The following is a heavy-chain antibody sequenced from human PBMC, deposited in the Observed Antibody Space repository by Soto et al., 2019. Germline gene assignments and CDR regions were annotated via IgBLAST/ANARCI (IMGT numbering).Heavy chain of an antibody. CDR2: ITGSSEST. D-gene: IGHD2-2*01. J-gene: IGHJ4*02. CDR1: GFTFSNYA. CDR3: ARDCARTSCSVWKL. V-gene: IGHV3-23*01. Sequence: EVQLLESGGGLVQPGESLRLSCAASGFTFSNYAMNWDRQAPGKGLEWVSVITGSSESTYYADSVKGRFTISSANAKNTVSLQMNGLRAEDSAVYYCARDCARTSCSVWKLWGQGTLVTVSP.